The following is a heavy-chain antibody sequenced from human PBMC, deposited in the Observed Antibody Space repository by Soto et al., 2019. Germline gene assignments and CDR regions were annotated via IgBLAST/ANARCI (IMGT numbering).Heavy chain of an antibody. CDR1: GYTLTDLS. D-gene: IGHD5-12*01. CDR2: FDPEDGET. V-gene: IGHV1-24*01. CDR3: ATTPLTGYGVGVGMDV. J-gene: IGHJ6*02. Sequence: QVQLVQSGAEVKKPGASVKVSCKVSGYTLTDLSMHWVRQAPGKGLEWMGGFDPEDGETIYAQKFQARVTMTEDTSTDTAYMELSSLRSEDTAVYYWATTPLTGYGVGVGMDVWGQGTTVTVSS.